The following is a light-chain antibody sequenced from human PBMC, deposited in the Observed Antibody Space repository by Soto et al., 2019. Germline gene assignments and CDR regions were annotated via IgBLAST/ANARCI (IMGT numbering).Light chain of an antibody. V-gene: IGKV3-15*01. CDR3: QQYGDWPPA. CDR2: DAS. J-gene: IGKJ4*01. Sequence: EMVMTQSPVTLSLSPGERATLSCRASQSVSSKLVWYHQKPGQAPRLLIYDASNRSTGVPARFSGSGSGTEFSLTISSLQSEDFAVYYCQQYGDWPPAFGGGTKVEVK. CDR1: QSVSSK.